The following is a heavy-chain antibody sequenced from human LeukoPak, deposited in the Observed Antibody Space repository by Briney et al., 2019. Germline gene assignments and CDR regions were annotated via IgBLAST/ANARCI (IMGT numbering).Heavy chain of an antibody. CDR2: FDPVVGET. V-gene: IGHV1-24*01. Sequence: ASVKVSCKVSGYTPSELFMHWVRQAPGKGLERMGGFDPVVGETIYAQKFQGRVTMTEDTSTDTAYMELSSLRSEDTAVYYCATDSSLYSSSWTDLDYWGQGTLVTVSS. CDR3: ATDSSLYSSSWTDLDY. CDR1: GYTPSELF. D-gene: IGHD6-13*01. J-gene: IGHJ4*02.